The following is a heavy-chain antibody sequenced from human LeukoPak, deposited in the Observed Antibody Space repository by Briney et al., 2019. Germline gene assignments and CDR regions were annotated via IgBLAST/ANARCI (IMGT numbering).Heavy chain of an antibody. CDR2: IWYDGSNK. D-gene: IGHD6-13*01. Sequence: PGRSLRLSCAASGFTFSSYGMHWVRQAPGKGLEWVAVIWYDGSNKYYADSVKGRFTISRDNSKNTLYLQMNSLRAEDTAVYYCARGRHEGIAAFFDYRGQGTLVTVSS. CDR3: ARGRHEGIAAFFDY. CDR1: GFTFSSYG. J-gene: IGHJ4*02. V-gene: IGHV3-33*01.